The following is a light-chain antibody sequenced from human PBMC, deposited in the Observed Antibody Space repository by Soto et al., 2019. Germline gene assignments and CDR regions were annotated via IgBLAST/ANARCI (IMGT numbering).Light chain of an antibody. Sequence: IQMTQSPFSLSASVGDRVTITCRASQSISSYLNWYQQKPGKPPKLLIYAAVSLQSGIPSRFSAYGSGTDFTLTISSLQPEDFATYYCQQSYSTPRTCGQGTKV. J-gene: IGKJ1*01. CDR1: QSISSY. CDR2: AAV. V-gene: IGKV1-39*01. CDR3: QQSYSTPRT.